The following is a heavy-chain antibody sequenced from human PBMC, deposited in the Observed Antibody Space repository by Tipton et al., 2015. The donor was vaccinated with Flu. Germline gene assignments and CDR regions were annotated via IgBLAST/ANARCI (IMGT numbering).Heavy chain of an antibody. Sequence: TLSLTCTVSGGSISSSSYYWGWIRQPPGKGLEWIGSIYYSGSTYYNPSLKSRVTISVDTSKNQFSLKPSSVTAADTAVYYCARDRPIQLWSDWGQGTLVTVSS. V-gene: IGHV4-39*07. CDR3: ARDRPIQLWSD. CDR1: GGSISSSSYY. J-gene: IGHJ4*02. CDR2: IYYSGST. D-gene: IGHD5-18*01.